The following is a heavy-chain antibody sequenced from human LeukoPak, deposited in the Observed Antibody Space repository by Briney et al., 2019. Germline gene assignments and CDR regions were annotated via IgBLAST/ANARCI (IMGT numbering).Heavy chain of an antibody. CDR1: GFTFSSYE. Sequence: GGSLRLSCAASGFTFSSYEMNWVRQAPGKGLEWVSAISGSGGSTYYADSVKGRFTISRDNSKNTLYLQMNSLRAEDTAVYYCAKDEMVTMVRGVIMGYFDYWGQGTLVTVSS. V-gene: IGHV3-23*01. CDR3: AKDEMVTMVRGVIMGYFDY. J-gene: IGHJ4*02. CDR2: ISGSGGST. D-gene: IGHD3-10*01.